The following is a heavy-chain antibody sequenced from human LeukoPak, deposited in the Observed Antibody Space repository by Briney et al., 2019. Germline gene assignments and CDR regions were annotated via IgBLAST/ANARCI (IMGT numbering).Heavy chain of an antibody. CDR3: ARAAYSSSWYGWFDP. V-gene: IGHV1-8*01. J-gene: IGHJ5*02. CDR1: GYTFTSYD. Sequence: ASVKVSCKASGYTFTSYDIIWVRQATGQGLEWMGWMNPNSGNTGYAQKFQGRVTMTRNTSISTAYMELSSLRSEDTAVYYCARAAYSSSWYGWFDPWGQGTLVTVSS. CDR2: MNPNSGNT. D-gene: IGHD6-13*01.